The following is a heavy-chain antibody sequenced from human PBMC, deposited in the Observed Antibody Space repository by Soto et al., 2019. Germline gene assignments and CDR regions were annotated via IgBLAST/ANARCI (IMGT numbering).Heavy chain of an antibody. CDR2: IYSGGST. CDR3: ASPLRETSDFRYMDV. D-gene: IGHD3-16*01. CDR1: GFTVSSNY. J-gene: IGHJ6*03. V-gene: IGHV3-66*01. Sequence: GGSLRLSCAASGFTVSSNYMSWVRQAPGKGLEWVSVIYSGGSTYYADSVKGRFTISRDNSKNTLYLQMNSLRAEDTAVYYCASPLRETSDFRYMDVWGKGTTVTVSS.